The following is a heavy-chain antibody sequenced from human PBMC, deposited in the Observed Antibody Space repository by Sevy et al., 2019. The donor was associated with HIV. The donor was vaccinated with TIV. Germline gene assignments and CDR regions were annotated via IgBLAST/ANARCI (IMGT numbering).Heavy chain of an antibody. J-gene: IGHJ4*02. Sequence: GGSLRLSCAASGFTFSGSAMQWVRQASGKGREWVGRIRSKGNSYATAYAASVKGRFTISRDDSKNTVYLQMNSLKTEDTAVYYCTRGGARDSSSWYDYFDYWGQGTLVTVSS. V-gene: IGHV3-73*01. CDR2: IRSKGNSYAT. D-gene: IGHD6-13*01. CDR3: TRGGARDSSSWYDYFDY. CDR1: GFTFSGSA.